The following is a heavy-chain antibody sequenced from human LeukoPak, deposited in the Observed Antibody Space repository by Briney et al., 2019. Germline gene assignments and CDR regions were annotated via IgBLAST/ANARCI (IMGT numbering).Heavy chain of an antibody. Sequence: ASVKVSCKASGYTFTGYYMHWVRQAPGQGLEWMGWMNPNSGGTNYAQKFQGRVTMTRDTSISTAYMELSRLRSDDTAVYYCARGPHGRIYDILTGFDYWGQGTLVTVSS. D-gene: IGHD3-9*01. V-gene: IGHV1-2*02. J-gene: IGHJ4*02. CDR1: GYTFTGYY. CDR3: ARGPHGRIYDILTGFDY. CDR2: MNPNSGGT.